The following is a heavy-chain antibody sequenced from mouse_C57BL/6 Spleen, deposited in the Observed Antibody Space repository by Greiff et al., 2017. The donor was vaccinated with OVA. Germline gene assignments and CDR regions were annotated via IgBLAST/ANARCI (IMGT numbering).Heavy chain of an antibody. Sequence: EVMLVESGVGLVQPGGSLKLSCAASGFTFSDYYMYWVRQTPEKRLEWVAYISNGGGSTYYPDTVKGRFTISRDNAKITLYLQMSRLKSEDTAMYYCARRDSSGSYAMDYWSQGTSVTVSS. J-gene: IGHJ4*01. CDR2: ISNGGGST. CDR1: GFTFSDYY. V-gene: IGHV5-12*01. CDR3: ARRDSSGSYAMDY. D-gene: IGHD3-2*02.